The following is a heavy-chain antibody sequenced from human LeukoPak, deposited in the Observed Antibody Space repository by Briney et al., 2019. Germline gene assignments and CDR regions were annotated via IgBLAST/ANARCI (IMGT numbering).Heavy chain of an antibody. Sequence: SETLSLTCTVSGVSIVRHYWIWIRQPPGKGLEWIGHISYSGSTNYNPSLKSRVTISVDTSKNQVSLRLSSVTAADTAVYYCARDGEGDEGWNYWGQGTLVTVSS. J-gene: IGHJ4*02. CDR3: ARDGEGDEGWNY. CDR1: GVSIVRHY. V-gene: IGHV4-59*11. CDR2: ISYSGST. D-gene: IGHD7-27*01.